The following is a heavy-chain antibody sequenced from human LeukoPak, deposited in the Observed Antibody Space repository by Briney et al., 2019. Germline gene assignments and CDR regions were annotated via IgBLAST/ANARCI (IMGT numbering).Heavy chain of an antibody. CDR3: ARAEATAGTDWYFDL. CDR2: ISSAGTYI. V-gene: IGHV3-21*01. Sequence: GSLRLSCAASGFTFSSYSMNWVRQAPGKGLEWVSSISSAGTYIYYADSMKGRFTISRDNAKNSLYPQMNSLSAEDTAVYYCARAEATAGTDWYFDLWGRGTLVTASS. CDR1: GFTFSSYS. D-gene: IGHD6-13*01. J-gene: IGHJ2*01.